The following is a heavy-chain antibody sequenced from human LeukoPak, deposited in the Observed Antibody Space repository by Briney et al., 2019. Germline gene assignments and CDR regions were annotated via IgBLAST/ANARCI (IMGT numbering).Heavy chain of an antibody. D-gene: IGHD3-3*01. J-gene: IGHJ4*02. CDR1: GGFFSGYY. CDR2: INHSGST. CDR3: ARGQAIFGVVIIGGDYFDY. V-gene: IGHV4-34*01. Sequence: SETLSLTCAVYGGFFSGYYWSWIRQPPGKGLEWIGEINHSGSTNYNPSLKSRVTISVDTSKNQFSLKLGSVTAADTAVYYCARGQAIFGVVIIGGDYFDYWGQGTLVTVSS.